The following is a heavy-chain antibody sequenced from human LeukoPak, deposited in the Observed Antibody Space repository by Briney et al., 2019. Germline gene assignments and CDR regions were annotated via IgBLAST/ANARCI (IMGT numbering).Heavy chain of an antibody. CDR3: ARGYCSSTSCYAADAFDI. CDR2: IYHSGST. CDR1: GGSISSGGYY. D-gene: IGHD2-2*01. V-gene: IGHV4-30-2*01. Sequence: PSETLSLTCTVSGGSISSGGYYWSWIRQPPGRGLEWIGYIYHSGSTYYNPSLKSRVTISVDRSKNQFSLKLSSVTAADTAVYYCARGYCSSTSCYAADAFDIWGQGTMVTVSS. J-gene: IGHJ3*02.